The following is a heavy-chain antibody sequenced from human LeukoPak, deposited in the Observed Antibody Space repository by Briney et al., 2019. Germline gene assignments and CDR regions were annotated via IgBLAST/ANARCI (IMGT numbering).Heavy chain of an antibody. J-gene: IGHJ4*02. V-gene: IGHV3-33*01. CDR1: GFTFSNYG. Sequence: PGGSLRLSCAASGFTFSNYGMFWVRQAPGKGLEWVALIWHDGSKENYADSVRGRFTISRDDSKSTLYLQMNSLRAEATAVYYCARDRKSLYDDYVWESYRSDYWGQGPLVTVSS. D-gene: IGHD3-16*02. CDR3: ARDRKSLYDDYVWESYRSDY. CDR2: IWHDGSKE.